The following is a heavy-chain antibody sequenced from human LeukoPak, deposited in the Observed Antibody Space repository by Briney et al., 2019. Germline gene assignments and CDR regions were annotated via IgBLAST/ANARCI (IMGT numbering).Heavy chain of an antibody. CDR3: ATAESGSYGPVDY. CDR1: GYTFTNYY. CDR2: FDPEDGET. V-gene: IGHV1-24*01. J-gene: IGHJ4*02. D-gene: IGHD1-26*01. Sequence: ASVKVSCKASGYTFTNYYMHWVRQAPGQGLEWMGGFDPEDGETIYAQKFQGRVTMTEDTSTDTAYMELSSLRSEDTAVYYCATAESGSYGPVDYWGQGTLVTVSS.